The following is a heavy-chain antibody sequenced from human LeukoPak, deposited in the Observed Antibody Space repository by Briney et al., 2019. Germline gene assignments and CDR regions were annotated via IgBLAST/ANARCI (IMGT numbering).Heavy chain of an antibody. D-gene: IGHD3-10*01. Sequence: GGSLRLSCAASGFTFSSYSMNWVRQAPGKGLEWVSSISSSSTYIYYADSVKGRFTISRDNAKNSLYPQMSSLRVEDTAVYYCARDSRTGGSGSYLYYFDYWGQGTLVTVSS. J-gene: IGHJ4*02. CDR1: GFTFSSYS. CDR2: ISSSSTYI. CDR3: ARDSRTGGSGSYLYYFDY. V-gene: IGHV3-21*01.